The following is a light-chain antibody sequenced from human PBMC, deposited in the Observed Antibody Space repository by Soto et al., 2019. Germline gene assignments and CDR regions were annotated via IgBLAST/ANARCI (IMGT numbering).Light chain of an antibody. J-gene: IGLJ2*01. CDR2: GNS. V-gene: IGLV1-40*01. Sequence: QSVLTQPPSVSRAPGQRVTISCTGSSSNIGAGYDVHWYQQLPGTAPKLLIYGNSNRPSGVPDRFSGSKSGTSASLAITGLQAEDEADYYCQSYDSSLYVVFGGGTKLTVL. CDR3: QSYDSSLYVV. CDR1: SSNIGAGYD.